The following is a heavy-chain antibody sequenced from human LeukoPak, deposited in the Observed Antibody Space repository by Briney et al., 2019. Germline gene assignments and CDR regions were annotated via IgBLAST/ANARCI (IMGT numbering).Heavy chain of an antibody. CDR3: ARGQSYYEAFDI. CDR1: GFTFSNAW. J-gene: IGHJ3*02. CDR2: IYSGGST. V-gene: IGHV3-53*03. D-gene: IGHD1-26*01. Sequence: GGSLRLSCAASGFTFSNAWMSWVRQPPGKGLEWVSVIYSGGSTNYADSVKGRFTISRDNSKNTLHLQMNSLRVEDTAVYYCARGQSYYEAFDIWGQGTMVTVSS.